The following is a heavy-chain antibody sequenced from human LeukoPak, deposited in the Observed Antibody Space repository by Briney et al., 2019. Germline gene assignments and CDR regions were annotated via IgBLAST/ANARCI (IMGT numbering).Heavy chain of an antibody. V-gene: IGHV4-59*01. J-gene: IGHJ4*02. Sequence: SATLSLPCPVSGGSISSYYWSWIRPPPGKGLEWIGYIYYSGSTNYNPSLKSRVTISVDTSKNQFSLKLSSVTAADAAVYYCARGVYSSSWPFDYWGQGTLVTVSS. CDR2: IYYSGST. CDR3: ARGVYSSSWPFDY. D-gene: IGHD6-13*01. CDR1: GGSISSYY.